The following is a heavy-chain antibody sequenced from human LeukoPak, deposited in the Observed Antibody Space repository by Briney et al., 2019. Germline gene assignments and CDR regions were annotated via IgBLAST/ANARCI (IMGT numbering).Heavy chain of an antibody. J-gene: IGHJ4*02. D-gene: IGHD6-13*01. CDR2: ISYDGSNK. V-gene: IGHV3-30*18. CDR3: AKDPGIAAAGTDY. Sequence: GGSLRLSCAASGFTFGSYGMHWVRQAPGKGLEWVAVISYDGSNKYYADSVKGRFTISRDNSKNTLYLQMNSLRAEDTAVYYCAKDPGIAAAGTDYWGQGTLVTVSS. CDR1: GFTFGSYG.